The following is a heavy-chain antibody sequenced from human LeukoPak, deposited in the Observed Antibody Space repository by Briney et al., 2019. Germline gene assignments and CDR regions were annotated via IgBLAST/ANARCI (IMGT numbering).Heavy chain of an antibody. CDR3: ARGVSEYYYDSSGYYTGSYDP. D-gene: IGHD3-22*01. J-gene: IGHJ5*02. CDR2: ISSDGSST. V-gene: IGHV3-74*01. Sequence: GGSLRLSCAAPGFTFSDYWMHWVRQAPGKGLVWVSRISSDGSSTSYADSVKGRFTVSRDNAKNTLYLQMNSLRAEDTAVYYCARGVSEYYYDSSGYYTGSYDPWGQGTLVTVSS. CDR1: GFTFSDYW.